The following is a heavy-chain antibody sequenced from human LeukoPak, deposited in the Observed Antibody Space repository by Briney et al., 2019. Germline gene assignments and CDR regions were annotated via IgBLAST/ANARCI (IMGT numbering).Heavy chain of an antibody. V-gene: IGHV3-74*01. CDR3: VSFYETY. CDR1: GNYW. D-gene: IGHD2/OR15-2a*01. Sequence: GGSLRLSCAASGNYWRHWVRQVPGKGLVWVSHINSDGCGTSYADSVKGRFTISKDNAKNTVYLQMNSLRAEDTAVYYCVSFYETYWGRGTLVTVSS. CDR2: INSDGCGT. J-gene: IGHJ4*02.